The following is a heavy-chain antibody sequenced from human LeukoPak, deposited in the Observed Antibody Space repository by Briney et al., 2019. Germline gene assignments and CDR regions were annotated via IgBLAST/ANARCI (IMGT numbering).Heavy chain of an antibody. CDR1: GGSISSGGYY. Sequence: SQTPSLTCTVSGGSISSGGYYWSWIRQHPGKGLEWIGYIYYSGSTNYNPSLKSRVTISVDRSKNQFSLKLSSVTAADTAVYYCAREAGYYDSSGYRFFDYWGQGTLVTVSS. D-gene: IGHD3-22*01. CDR2: IYYSGST. V-gene: IGHV4-31*03. CDR3: AREAGYYDSSGYRFFDY. J-gene: IGHJ4*02.